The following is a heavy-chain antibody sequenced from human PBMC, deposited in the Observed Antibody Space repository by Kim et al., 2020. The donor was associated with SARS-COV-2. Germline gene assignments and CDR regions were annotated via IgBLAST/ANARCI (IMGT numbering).Heavy chain of an antibody. D-gene: IGHD4-17*01. J-gene: IGHJ3*02. CDR3: ARSNGDYVNAFDI. CDR2: ISSSSSYT. Sequence: GGSLRLSCAASGFTFSDYYMSWIRQAPGKGLEWVSYISSSSSYTNYADSVKGRFTISRDNAKNSLYLQMNSLRAEDTAVYYCARSNGDYVNAFDIWGQGTMVTVSS. V-gene: IGHV3-11*06. CDR1: GFTFSDYY.